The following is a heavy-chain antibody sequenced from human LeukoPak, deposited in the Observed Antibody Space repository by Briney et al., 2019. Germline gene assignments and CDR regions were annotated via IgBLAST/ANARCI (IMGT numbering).Heavy chain of an antibody. D-gene: IGHD1-26*01. J-gene: IGHJ4*02. V-gene: IGHV4-61*02. Sequence: PSETLSLTCTVSGGSISSGSYYWSWIRQPAGKGLEGIGRIYTSGSTNYNPSLKSRVTISVDTSKNQFSLKLSSVTAADTAVYYCARDAVGATTKGFDYWGQGTLVTVSS. CDR1: GGSISSGSYY. CDR3: ARDAVGATTKGFDY. CDR2: IYTSGST.